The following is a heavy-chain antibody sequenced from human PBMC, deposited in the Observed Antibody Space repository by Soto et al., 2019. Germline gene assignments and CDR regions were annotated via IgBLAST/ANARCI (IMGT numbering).Heavy chain of an antibody. CDR2: ISASGGVT. CDR3: AQAGVVVVPAIAYFDY. V-gene: IGHV3-23*01. J-gene: IGHJ4*02. D-gene: IGHD2-21*02. CDR1: GFTFSTYA. Sequence: DVQLLESGGGLVQPGGSLRLSCAASGFTFSTYAMSWVRQAPGEGLEWVSAISASGGVTYYADSVKGRFTISRDNSKNTMYLLMNSLRAEDTAVYYCAQAGVVVVPAIAYFDYWGQGTLVTVSS.